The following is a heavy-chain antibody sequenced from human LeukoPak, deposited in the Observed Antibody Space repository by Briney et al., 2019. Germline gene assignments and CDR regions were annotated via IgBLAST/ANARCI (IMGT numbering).Heavy chain of an antibody. J-gene: IGHJ4*02. D-gene: IGHD2-15*01. CDR1: GYTFTNYW. CDR3: ARHAGYCTGGKCYSFDYFDY. V-gene: IGHV5-51*01. CDR2: IHPGDSDT. Sequence: GESLKISCKASGYTFTNYWIGWVRHTPGKGLEWMGIIHPGDSDTRYRTSFQGQVTMSVDESTSTAYLHWTSLKASDTAIYYCARHAGYCTGGKCYSFDYFDYWGQGTLVTVSS.